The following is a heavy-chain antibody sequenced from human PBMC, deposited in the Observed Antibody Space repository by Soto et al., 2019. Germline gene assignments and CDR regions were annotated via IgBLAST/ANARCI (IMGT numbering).Heavy chain of an antibody. J-gene: IGHJ4*02. CDR3: ARGYYGSGSYLDY. D-gene: IGHD3-10*01. CDR1: GGSFSGYY. V-gene: IGHV4-34*01. CDR2: INHSGST. Sequence: PSETLSLTCAVYGGSFSGYYWSWIRQPPGKGLEWIGEINHSGSTNYNPSLKSRVTTSVDTSKNQFSLKLSSVTAADTAVYYCARGYYGSGSYLDYWGQGTLVTVSS.